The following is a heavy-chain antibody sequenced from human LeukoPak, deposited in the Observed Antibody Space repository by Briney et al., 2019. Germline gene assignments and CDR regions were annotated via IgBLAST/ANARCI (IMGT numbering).Heavy chain of an antibody. CDR3: AKYCSGASCYAGLDY. CDR2: ISGSGANT. J-gene: IGHJ4*02. Sequence: GGSLRLSCAASGFTFSSYVMIWVRQAPGKGLEWVSTISGSGANTYYADSVKGRFTISRDNSKNTLYLQMSSLRAEDTAVYYCAKYCSGASCYAGLDYWGQGTLVTVSS. V-gene: IGHV3-23*01. CDR1: GFTFSSYV. D-gene: IGHD2-15*01.